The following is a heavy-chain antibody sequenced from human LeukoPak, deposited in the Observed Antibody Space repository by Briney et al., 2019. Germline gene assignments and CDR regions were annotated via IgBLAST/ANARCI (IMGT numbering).Heavy chain of an antibody. CDR2: IYYSGST. Sequence: SETLSLTCTVSGGSITRSSYYWGCIRQPPGKGLEWIGTIYYSGSTYYNPSLKSRVTISVDTSKNQFSLKLSSVTAADTAVYYCARHDLHSSSWYYFDYWGQGTLVTVSS. V-gene: IGHV4-39*01. CDR3: ARHDLHSSSWYYFDY. CDR1: GGSITRSSYY. J-gene: IGHJ4*02. D-gene: IGHD6-13*01.